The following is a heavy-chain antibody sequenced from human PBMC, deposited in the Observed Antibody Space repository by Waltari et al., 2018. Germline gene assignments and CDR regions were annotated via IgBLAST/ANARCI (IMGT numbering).Heavy chain of an antibody. Sequence: EVQLLESGGGLVQPGGSLRLSCAASGFTFSRSAMSWVRQAPGKGLEWVSGIGGSGDRTDDAESVKGRFTISRDNSKNTLSLQMNSLRVEDTAIYYCAKGANPQHPYHFENWGQGTLVTVSS. J-gene: IGHJ4*02. CDR1: GFTFSRSA. V-gene: IGHV3-23*01. CDR3: AKGANPQHPYHFEN. CDR2: IGGSGDRT.